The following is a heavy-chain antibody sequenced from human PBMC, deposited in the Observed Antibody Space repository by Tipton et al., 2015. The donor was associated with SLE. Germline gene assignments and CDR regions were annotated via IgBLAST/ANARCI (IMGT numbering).Heavy chain of an antibody. D-gene: IGHD3-10*01. J-gene: IGHJ3*02. V-gene: IGHV3-23*01. CDR2: ISGSDGST. CDR1: RVNLSSYG. CDR3: ARRNSESGAFDM. Sequence: SLRLSCEVSRVNLSSYGMRWVRQSPEKGLEWVSSISGSDGSTYYADSVKGRFTISRDNSKNTLYLQMNSLRAEDTAVYYCARRNSESGAFDMWGQGTLVTVSS.